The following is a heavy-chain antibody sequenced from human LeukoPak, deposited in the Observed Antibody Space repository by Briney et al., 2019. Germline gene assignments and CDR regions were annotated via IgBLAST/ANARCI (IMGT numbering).Heavy chain of an antibody. CDR2: IKQDGSEK. V-gene: IGHV3-7*03. J-gene: IGHJ6*02. Sequence: GGSLRLSCAASGFTFSSYWMSWVRQAPGKGLEWVANIKQDGSEKYYVDSVKGRFTISRDNAKNSLYLQMNSLRAEDTAVYYCAKDRTTGTAYYYYYYGMDVWGQGTTVTVSS. CDR1: GFTFSSYW. CDR3: AKDRTTGTAYYYYYYGMDV. D-gene: IGHD1-1*01.